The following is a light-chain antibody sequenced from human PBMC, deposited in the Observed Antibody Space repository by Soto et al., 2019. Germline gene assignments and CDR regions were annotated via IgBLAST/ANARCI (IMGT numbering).Light chain of an antibody. CDR1: SSNIGAGFD. CDR2: GNT. CDR3: WSYTTSDMWV. Sequence: QSVLTQPPSVSGAPGQRVTISCTGSSSNIGAGFDVHWYQHVPGTAPKLLIFGNTNRPSGVPDRFSGSKSGNTASLTISGLQADDEADYYCWSYTTSDMWVFGGGTKLTVL. V-gene: IGLV1-40*01. J-gene: IGLJ3*02.